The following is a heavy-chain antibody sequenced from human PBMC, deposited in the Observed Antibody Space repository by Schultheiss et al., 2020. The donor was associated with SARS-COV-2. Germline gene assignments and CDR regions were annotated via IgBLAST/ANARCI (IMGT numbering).Heavy chain of an antibody. D-gene: IGHD1-26*01. CDR2: INSDGSST. Sequence: GESLKISCAASGFTFSSYGMHWVRQAPGKGLVWVSRINSDGSSTSYADSVKGRFTISRDNAKNTLYLQMNSLRAEDTAVYYCARHEAIGGSYYFSAFDIWGQGTMVTVSS. CDR1: GFTFSSYG. J-gene: IGHJ3*02. CDR3: ARHEAIGGSYYFSAFDI. V-gene: IGHV3-74*01.